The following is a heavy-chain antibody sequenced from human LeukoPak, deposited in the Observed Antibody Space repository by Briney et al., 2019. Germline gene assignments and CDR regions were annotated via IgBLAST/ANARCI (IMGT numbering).Heavy chain of an antibody. CDR3: TTDLDYDFWGGDYYYMDV. Sequence: GGSLRLSCAASGFTFSSYGMHWVRQAPGKGLEWVAVISYDGSNKYYADSVKGRFTISRDNSKNTLYLQMNSLKTEDTAVYYCTTDLDYDFWGGDYYYMDVWGKGTTVTVSS. D-gene: IGHD3-3*01. CDR2: ISYDGSNK. CDR1: GFTFSSYG. V-gene: IGHV3-30*03. J-gene: IGHJ6*03.